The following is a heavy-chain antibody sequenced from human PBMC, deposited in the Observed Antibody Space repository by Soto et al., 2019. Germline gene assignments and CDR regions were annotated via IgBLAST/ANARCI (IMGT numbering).Heavy chain of an antibody. V-gene: IGHV4-34*01. CDR2: INHSGST. CDR1: GGSCSGYY. Sequence: QVQLQQWGAGLLKPSETLSLTCAVYGGSCSGYYWTWIRQPPGTGLEWIGEINHSGSTNYNPSLKSRVTISVDTTKNQFSLKLTSVTAADTAVYYCARDKITGLCDYWGQGTLVTVSS. J-gene: IGHJ4*02. D-gene: IGHD2-8*02. CDR3: ARDKITGLCDY.